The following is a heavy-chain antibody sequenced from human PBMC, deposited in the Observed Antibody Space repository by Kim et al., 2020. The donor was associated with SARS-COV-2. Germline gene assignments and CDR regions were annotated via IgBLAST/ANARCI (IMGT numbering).Heavy chain of an antibody. D-gene: IGHD3-22*01. CDR3: TTDRAYYYDSSGLFDY. Sequence: PVKGRFTISRDDSKYTLYLQMNSLKTEDTAVYYCTTDRAYYYDSSGLFDYWGQGTLVTVSS. J-gene: IGHJ4*02. V-gene: IGHV3-15*01.